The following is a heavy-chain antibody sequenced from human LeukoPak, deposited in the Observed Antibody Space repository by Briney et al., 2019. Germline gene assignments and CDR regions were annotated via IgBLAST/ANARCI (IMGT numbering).Heavy chain of an antibody. CDR3: ARGRRENTGVNWFDP. CDR1: GGSISSGSYY. D-gene: IGHD7-27*01. J-gene: IGHJ5*02. V-gene: IGHV4-61*02. Sequence: SQTLSLTCTVSGGSISSGSYYWSWIRQPAGKGLEWIGRIYTSGSTNYNPSLKSRVTISVDTSKNQFSLKLSSVTAADTAVYYCARGRRENTGVNWFDPWGQGTLVTVSS. CDR2: IYTSGST.